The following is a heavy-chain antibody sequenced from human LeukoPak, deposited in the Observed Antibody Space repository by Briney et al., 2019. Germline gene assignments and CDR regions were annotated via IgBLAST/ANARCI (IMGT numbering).Heavy chain of an antibody. V-gene: IGHV1-69*04. CDR1: GGTFSSYA. CDR3: ASNFITMVRGVIF. Sequence: SVKVSCKASGGTFSSYAISWVRQAPGHGLEWMGRIIPILGIANYAQKCQGRVTITADKSTSTAYMELSSLRSEDTAVYYCASNFITMVRGVIFWGQGTLVTVSS. D-gene: IGHD3-10*01. CDR2: IIPILGIA. J-gene: IGHJ4*02.